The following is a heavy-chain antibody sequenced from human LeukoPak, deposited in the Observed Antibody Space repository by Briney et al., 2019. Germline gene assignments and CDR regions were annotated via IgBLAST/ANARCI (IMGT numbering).Heavy chain of an antibody. D-gene: IGHD3-10*01. CDR1: GGSLSSYH. J-gene: IGHJ4*02. V-gene: IGHV4-59*08. CDR3: VRKGSSGFDY. CDR2: IHYSGST. Sequence: PSETLSLTCTVPGGSLSSYHWSWIRQPPGKGLEWIGYIHYSGSTNYNPSLKSRITMSVEASKNEFSLKLTSVTAADTAVFYCVRKGSSGFDYWGQGTLVTVSS.